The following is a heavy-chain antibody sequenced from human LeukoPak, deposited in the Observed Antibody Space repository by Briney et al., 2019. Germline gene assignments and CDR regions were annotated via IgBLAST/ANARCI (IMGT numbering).Heavy chain of an antibody. CDR2: ISAYNGNT. J-gene: IGHJ4*02. CDR1: GYTFTSYV. V-gene: IGHV1-18*01. CDR3: ARDDYGDYVPYFDY. D-gene: IGHD4-17*01. Sequence: ASVKVSCKASGYTFTSYVISWVRRAPGQGLEWMGWISAYNGNTNYAQKLQGRVTMTTDTSTSTAYMELRSLRSDDTAVYYCARDDYGDYVPYFDYWGQGTLVTVSS.